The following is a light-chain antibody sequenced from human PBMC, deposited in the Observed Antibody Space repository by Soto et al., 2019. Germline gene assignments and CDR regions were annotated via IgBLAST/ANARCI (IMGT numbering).Light chain of an antibody. V-gene: IGLV2-8*01. CDR3: SPYAGSNNVV. CDR2: EVS. CDR1: SSDVGGYNY. J-gene: IGLJ2*01. Sequence: QSALTQPPSASGSPGQSVPISCTGTSSDVGGYNYVSWYQQHPGKAPKLMIYEVSTRPSGVPDRFSGSKSGNTASLTVSGLPAEDEADYYCSPYAGSNNVVFGGGTKLTVL.